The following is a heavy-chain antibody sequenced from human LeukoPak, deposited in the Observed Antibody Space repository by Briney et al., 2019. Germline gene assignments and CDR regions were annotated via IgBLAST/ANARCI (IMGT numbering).Heavy chain of an antibody. CDR2: ISSNADTT. Sequence: GGSLRLSCGASGFIFSSYGMSWVRQAPGKGLEWVSGISSNADTTYYADSVKGRFTISRDNSRTTLYLQMTSLRAGDTAVYYCAKPRGDGSNSRIFHYWGQGTLVTVSS. CDR1: GFIFSSYG. J-gene: IGHJ4*02. D-gene: IGHD5-24*01. V-gene: IGHV3-23*01. CDR3: AKPRGDGSNSRIFHY.